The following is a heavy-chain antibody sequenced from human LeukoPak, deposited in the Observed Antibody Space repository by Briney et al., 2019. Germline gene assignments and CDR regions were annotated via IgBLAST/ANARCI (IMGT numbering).Heavy chain of an antibody. CDR2: IKQDGSEK. CDR1: GFTFSSYW. CDR3: ARGRLGYSSSWRFDF. Sequence: GGSLRLSCAASGFTFSSYWMSWVRQAPGMGLVWVANIKQDGSEKYYVDSVKGRFTISRDNAQNSLYLQMNSLRVEDTAVYYCARGRLGYSSSWRFDFWGQGTLVTVSS. V-gene: IGHV3-7*01. J-gene: IGHJ4*02. D-gene: IGHD6-13*01.